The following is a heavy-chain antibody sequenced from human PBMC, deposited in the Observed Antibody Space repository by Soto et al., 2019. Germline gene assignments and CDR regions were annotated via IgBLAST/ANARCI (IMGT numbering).Heavy chain of an antibody. CDR2: ISYSGTT. D-gene: IGHD6-13*01. CDR3: ARDIWSSSRYFDY. J-gene: IGHJ4*02. CDR1: GGSINNNHYY. Sequence: PSETLSLTCTVSGGSINNNHYYWGWVRQPPGKGLEWIGSISYSGTTYFNPSLKSRVVISVDTSKNQFSLRLSSVIAADTAVYYCARDIWSSSRYFDYWGQGTLVTVSS. V-gene: IGHV4-39*02.